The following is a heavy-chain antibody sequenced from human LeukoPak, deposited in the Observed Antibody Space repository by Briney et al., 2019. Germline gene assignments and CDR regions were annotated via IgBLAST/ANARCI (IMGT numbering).Heavy chain of an antibody. Sequence: GGSLRLSCAASGFTFSSYWVSWVRQAPGKGLEWVANIKQDGSEKYYVDSVKGRFTISRDNAKNSLYLQMNSLRAEDTAVYYCARESVAGPFDYWGQGTLVTVSS. V-gene: IGHV3-7*03. CDR3: ARESVAGPFDY. D-gene: IGHD6-19*01. CDR2: IKQDGSEK. CDR1: GFTFSSYW. J-gene: IGHJ4*02.